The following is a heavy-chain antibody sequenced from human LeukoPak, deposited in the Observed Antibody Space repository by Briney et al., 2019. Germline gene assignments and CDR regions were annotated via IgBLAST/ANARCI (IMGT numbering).Heavy chain of an antibody. J-gene: IGHJ4*02. CDR3: SSCVSCYSDFDY. CDR2: INPNSGGT. CDR1: GYTFTGYY. D-gene: IGHD2-2*01. V-gene: IGHV1-2*06. Sequence: ASVKVSCKASGYTFTGYYMHWVRQAPGQGLEWMGRINPNSGGTNYAQTFQGRVTMTRDTSISTAYLELSRLRSNDTAVYYCSSCVSCYSDFDYWGQGTLVTVSS.